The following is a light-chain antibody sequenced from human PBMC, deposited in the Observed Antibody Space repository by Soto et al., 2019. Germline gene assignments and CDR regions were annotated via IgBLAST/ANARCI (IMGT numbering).Light chain of an antibody. CDR3: CSYAGAFTYV. J-gene: IGLJ1*01. CDR2: DVS. V-gene: IGLV2-11*01. Sequence: QSALTQPRSVSGSPGHSVTISCTGTSSDVGGYSYVSWNQQHPGKAPKLIISDVSKRPSGVPDRFSGSKFGNTASLTISGLQAEDEADYYCCSYAGAFTYVFGSGTKVTVL. CDR1: SSDVGGYSY.